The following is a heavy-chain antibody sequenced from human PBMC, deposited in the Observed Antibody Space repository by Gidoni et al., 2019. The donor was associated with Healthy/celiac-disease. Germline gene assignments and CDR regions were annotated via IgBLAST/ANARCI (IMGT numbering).Heavy chain of an antibody. CDR2: IIPIFGTA. CDR3: ARVTLLWFGEDGLDYYYYYGMDV. V-gene: IGHV1-69*06. CDR1: GGPFSSYA. J-gene: IGHJ6*02. D-gene: IGHD3-10*01. Sequence: QVQLVQSGAEVKKPGSSVKVSCKASGGPFSSYAISWVRQAPGQGLEWMGGIIPIFGTANYAQKFQGRVTITADKSTSTAYMELSSLRSEDTAVYYCARVTLLWFGEDGLDYYYYYGMDVWGQGTTVTVSS.